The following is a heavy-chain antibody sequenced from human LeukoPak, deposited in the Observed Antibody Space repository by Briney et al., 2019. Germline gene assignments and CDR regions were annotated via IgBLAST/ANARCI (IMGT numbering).Heavy chain of an antibody. CDR1: GYTFTSYG. Sequence: ASVKVSCKASGYTFTSYGISWVRQAPGQGLEWMGWISAYNGNTNYAQKLQGRVTMTTDTSTSTAYMELRSLRSDDTAVYYCARDGGRYYGSGSYHKGMDVWGQGTAVTVSS. V-gene: IGHV1-18*01. D-gene: IGHD3-10*01. CDR2: ISAYNGNT. J-gene: IGHJ6*02. CDR3: ARDGGRYYGSGSYHKGMDV.